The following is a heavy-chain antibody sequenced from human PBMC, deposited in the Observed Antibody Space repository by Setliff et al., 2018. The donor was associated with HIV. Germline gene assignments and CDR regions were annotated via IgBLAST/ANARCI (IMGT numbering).Heavy chain of an antibody. J-gene: IGHJ4*02. CDR3: ARGWEGGMDY. Sequence: ASVKVSCKASGYTFTSYGISWVRQAPGQGLEWMGWINPNSGGTNYAQKFQGRVTMTRDTSTNTLYMELSSLRSEDTAVYYCARGWEGGMDYWGQGTLVTVSS. CDR2: INPNSGGT. D-gene: IGHD1-26*01. CDR1: GYTFTSYG. V-gene: IGHV1-2*02.